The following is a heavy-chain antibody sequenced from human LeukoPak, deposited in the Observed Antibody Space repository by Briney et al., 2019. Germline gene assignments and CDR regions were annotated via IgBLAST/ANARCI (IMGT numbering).Heavy chain of an antibody. Sequence: SQTLSLTCTVSGGSISNGGYYWSWIRQPPGKGLEWIGYIYYSGSTNYNPSLKSRVTISVDMSKNQFSLKLSSVTAADTAVYYCARESGGIAARPYYFDYWGQGTLVTVSS. J-gene: IGHJ4*02. CDR1: GGSISNGGYY. CDR2: IYYSGST. CDR3: ARESGGIAARPYYFDY. V-gene: IGHV4-61*08. D-gene: IGHD6-6*01.